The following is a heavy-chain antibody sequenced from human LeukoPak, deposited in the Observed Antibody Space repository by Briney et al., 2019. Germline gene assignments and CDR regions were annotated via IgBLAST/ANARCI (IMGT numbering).Heavy chain of an antibody. CDR3: ARDRYFSGRWPTGYFQH. V-gene: IGHV3-30-3*01. J-gene: IGHJ1*01. D-gene: IGHD3-9*01. CDR1: GFTFSSYA. CDR2: ISYDGSNK. Sequence: GGSLRLSCAASGFTFSSYAMHWVRQAPGKGLEWVALISYDGSNKFCADSVKGRFTISTDNSKNTLYLQMDSLRAEDTAVYYCARDRYFSGRWPTGYFQHWGQGTLVTVSS.